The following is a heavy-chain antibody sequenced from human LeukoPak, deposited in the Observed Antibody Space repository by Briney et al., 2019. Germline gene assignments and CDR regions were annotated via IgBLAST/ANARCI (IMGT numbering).Heavy chain of an antibody. V-gene: IGHV4-30-2*01. CDR2: INQSGST. D-gene: IGHD3-3*01. CDR3: ARCEGVVRI. J-gene: IGHJ3*02. Sequence: PSQTLSLTCAVSGGSISSGGYSWSWIRQPPGRGLEWIGEINQSGSTNYNASLKSRVSISVDTSKNQFSLNLSSVTAADRAVYYCARCEGVVRIWGEGTVVTISS. CDR1: GGSISSGGYS.